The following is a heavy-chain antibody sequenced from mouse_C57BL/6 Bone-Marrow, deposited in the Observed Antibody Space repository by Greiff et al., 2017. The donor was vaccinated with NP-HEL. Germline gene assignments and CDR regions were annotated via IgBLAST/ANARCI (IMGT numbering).Heavy chain of an antibody. D-gene: IGHD1-1*01. CDR1: GFTFSDYY. V-gene: IGHV5-12*01. CDR3: ARATVPSKDY. J-gene: IGHJ4*01. Sequence: EVKLVESGGGLVQPGGSLKLSCAASGFTFSDYYMYWVRQTPEKRLEWVAYISNGGGSTYYPDTVKGRFTISRDNAKNTLYLQMSRLKSEDTAMYYCARATVPSKDYWGQGTSVTVSS. CDR2: ISNGGGST.